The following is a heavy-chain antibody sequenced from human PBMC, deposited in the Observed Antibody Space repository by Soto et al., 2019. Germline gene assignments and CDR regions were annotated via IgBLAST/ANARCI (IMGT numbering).Heavy chain of an antibody. D-gene: IGHD6-19*01. J-gene: IGHJ4*02. CDR1: GFTFSSYA. CDR3: AKDYPLEQWLVYYFDY. V-gene: IGHV3-23*01. CDR2: ISGSGGST. Sequence: HPGGSLRLSCAASGFTFSSYAMSWVRQAPGKGLEWVSAISGSGGSTYYADSVKGRFTISRDNSKNTLYLQMNSLRAEDTAVYYCAKDYPLEQWLVYYFDYWGQGTLVTVSS.